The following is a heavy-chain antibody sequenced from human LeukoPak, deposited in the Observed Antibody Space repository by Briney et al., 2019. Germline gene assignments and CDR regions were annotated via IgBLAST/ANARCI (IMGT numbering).Heavy chain of an antibody. CDR3: ARAYHDSSGYYNY. D-gene: IGHD3-22*01. V-gene: IGHV3-21*01. CDR1: GFTFSSYS. CDR2: ISSSSSYI. J-gene: IGHJ4*02. Sequence: GGSLRLSCAASGFTFSSYSMNRVRQAPGKGLEWVSSISSSSSYIYYADSVKGRFTISRDNAKNSLYLQMNSLRAEDTAVYYCARAYHDSSGYYNYWGQGTLVTVSS.